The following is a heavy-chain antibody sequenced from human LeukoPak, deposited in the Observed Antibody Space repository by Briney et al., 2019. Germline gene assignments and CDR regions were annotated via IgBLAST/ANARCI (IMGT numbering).Heavy chain of an antibody. Sequence: GPTLVHPTRPRTLTWKLSGLLRRTSGMGGSWIGQPPEKDREWLTLSEWDEEKFYNTSLKTRLTISNDTSKNQVVLTMTNMDPVDTATYYCARIPGYYGSYGMDVWGKGTTVTVSS. CDR1: GLLRRTSGMG. D-gene: IGHD3-10*01. V-gene: IGHV2-70*01. J-gene: IGHJ6*04. CDR3: ARIPGYYGSYGMDV. CDR2: SEWDEEK.